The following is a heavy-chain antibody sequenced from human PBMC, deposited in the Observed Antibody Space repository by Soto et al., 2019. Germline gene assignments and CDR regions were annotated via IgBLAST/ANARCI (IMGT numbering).Heavy chain of an antibody. Sequence: EVQLVESGGGLVQPGGSLRLSCAASGFTFSSYWMHWVRQAPGKGLVWVSRINSDGSSTNYADSVKGRFTISRDNAKNTLYLHMNSLRAADTAVYCCARGGSLNWYFDLWGRGTLVTVSS. CDR3: ARGGSLNWYFDL. CDR2: INSDGSST. J-gene: IGHJ2*01. CDR1: GFTFSSYW. V-gene: IGHV3-74*01. D-gene: IGHD1-26*01.